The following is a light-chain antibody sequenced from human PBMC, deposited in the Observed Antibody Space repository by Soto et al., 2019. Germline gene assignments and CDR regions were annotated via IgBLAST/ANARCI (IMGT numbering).Light chain of an antibody. Sequence: ETVMTQSPGTLSLSPGERATLSCRASQSVSSGYLAWYQQKPGQAPRLLIFGASNRATGIPDRFTGSGSGTDFTLXXXRXXXXXXXXYYCQQYGISQNTFGQGTKLEIK. CDR1: QSVSSGY. CDR3: QQYGISQNT. CDR2: GAS. V-gene: IGKV3-20*01. J-gene: IGKJ2*01.